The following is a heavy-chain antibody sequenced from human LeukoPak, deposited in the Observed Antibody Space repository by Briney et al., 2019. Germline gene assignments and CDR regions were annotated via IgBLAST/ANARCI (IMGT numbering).Heavy chain of an antibody. J-gene: IGHJ5*02. D-gene: IGHD2-2*01. CDR2: ISGRGTTI. CDR3: ARDEGEYCTRTTCYYGWFDP. CDR1: GFIFSTYG. Sequence: GGSLILSCVGSGFIFSTYGMNWGRQAPGKGLEWISYISGRGTTIYYADSVKGRFTISRDNAKSSLYLQMSSLRDEDTALYYCARDEGEYCTRTTCYYGWFDPWGQGNLVTVSS. V-gene: IGHV3-48*03.